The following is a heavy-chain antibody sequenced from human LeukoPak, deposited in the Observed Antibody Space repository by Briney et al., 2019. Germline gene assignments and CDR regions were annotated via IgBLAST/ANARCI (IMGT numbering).Heavy chain of an antibody. Sequence: PSETLSLTCAVYGGSFSGYYWSWIRQPPGKGLEWIGEINHSGSTNYNPSLKSRVTISVDTSKNQFSLKLSSVTAADTAVYYCARGRNRARGYCSGGSCYSPPGYYYYYMDVWGKGTTVTISS. CDR3: ARGRNRARGYCSGGSCYSPPGYYYYYMDV. CDR1: GGSFSGYY. CDR2: INHSGST. D-gene: IGHD2-15*01. V-gene: IGHV4-34*01. J-gene: IGHJ6*03.